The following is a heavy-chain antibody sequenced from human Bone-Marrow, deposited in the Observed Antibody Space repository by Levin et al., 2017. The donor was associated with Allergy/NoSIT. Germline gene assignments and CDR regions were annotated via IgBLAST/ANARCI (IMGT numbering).Heavy chain of an antibody. CDR2: INHSGST. J-gene: IGHJ6*02. D-gene: IGHD5-18*01. Sequence: SETLSLTCAVYGGSFSGYYWSWIRQPPGKGLEWIGEINHSGSTNYNPSLKSRVTISVDTSKNQFSLKLSSVTAADTAVYYCARVKAGYSYGYYYYYYYGMDVWGQGTTVTVSS. CDR3: ARVKAGYSYGYYYYYYYGMDV. V-gene: IGHV4-34*01. CDR1: GGSFSGYY.